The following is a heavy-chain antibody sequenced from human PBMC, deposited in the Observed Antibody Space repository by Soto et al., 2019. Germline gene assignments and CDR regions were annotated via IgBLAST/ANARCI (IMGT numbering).Heavy chain of an antibody. D-gene: IGHD3-9*01. V-gene: IGHV3-11*01. CDR2: ISSSGSTI. CDR3: ARIPDYDILTGYYAFDI. J-gene: IGHJ3*02. CDR1: GFTFSDYY. Sequence: GGSLRLSCAASGFTFSDYYMSWIRQAPGKGLEWVSYISSSGSTIYYADSVKGRFTISRDNAKNSLYLQMNSLRAEDTAVYYCARIPDYDILTGYYAFDIWGQGTMVTVSS.